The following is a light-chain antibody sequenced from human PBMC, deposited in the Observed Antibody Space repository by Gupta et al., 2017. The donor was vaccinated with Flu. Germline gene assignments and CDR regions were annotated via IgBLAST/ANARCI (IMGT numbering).Light chain of an antibody. CDR3: QQEGSSPQT. CDR1: QRVSSRY. J-gene: IGKJ1*01. Sequence: DTLSLSPGERATLSCRASQRVSSRYLAWYQQKPGQAPRLLIYDGSSRATGIPDRFSGSGSGTDFTLTISRLEPDDFAVYYCQQEGSSPQTFGQGTKVEIK. V-gene: IGKV3-20*01. CDR2: DGS.